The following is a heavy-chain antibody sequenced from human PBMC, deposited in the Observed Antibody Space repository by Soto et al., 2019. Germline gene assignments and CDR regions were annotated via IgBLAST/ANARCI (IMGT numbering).Heavy chain of an antibody. CDR3: AKARPSGSRPYYYGMDV. CDR1: GFTFSSYG. D-gene: IGHD1-26*01. V-gene: IGHV3-30*18. Sequence: QVQLVESGGGVVQPGRSLRLSCAASGFTFSSYGMHWVRQAPGKGLEWVAVISYDGSNKYYADSVKGRFTISRDNSKNTLYLQMNSLRAEDTAVYYCAKARPSGSRPYYYGMDVWGQGPTVTVSS. J-gene: IGHJ6*02. CDR2: ISYDGSNK.